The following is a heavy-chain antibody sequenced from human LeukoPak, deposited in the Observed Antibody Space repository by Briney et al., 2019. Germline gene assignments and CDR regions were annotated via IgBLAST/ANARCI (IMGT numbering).Heavy chain of an antibody. CDR2: IYSGGST. CDR3: ARQDGSWATGYYYYYMDV. V-gene: IGHV3-53*01. D-gene: IGHD6-13*01. J-gene: IGHJ6*03. CDR1: GFTVSSNY. Sequence: GGSLRLSCAASGFTVSSNYMSWVRQAPGKGLEWVSVIYSGGSTYYADSVKGRLTISRDNSKYTLYLQMNSLSAEDTAVYYCARQDGSWATGYYYYYMDVWGKGTTVTISS.